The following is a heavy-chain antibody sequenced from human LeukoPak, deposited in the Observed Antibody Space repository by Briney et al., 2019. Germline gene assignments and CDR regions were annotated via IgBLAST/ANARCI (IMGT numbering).Heavy chain of an antibody. J-gene: IGHJ4*02. CDR1: GGSFSGYY. V-gene: IGHV4-34*01. Sequence: PSETLSLTCAVYGGSFSGYYWSWIRQPPGKGLEWIGEINHSGSTNYNPSLKSRVTISVKTSKNQFSLKLSSWTAADTAVYYCASGGRWYTAMVIWGQGTLVTVSS. D-gene: IGHD5-18*01. CDR2: INHSGST. CDR3: ASGGRWYTAMVI.